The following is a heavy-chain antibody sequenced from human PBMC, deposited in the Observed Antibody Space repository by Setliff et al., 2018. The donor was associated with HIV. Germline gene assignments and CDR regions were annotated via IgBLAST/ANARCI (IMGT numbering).Heavy chain of an antibody. CDR2: IGSGGDT. CDR1: GFTFSTYA. CDR3: VRDLWSSSLV. J-gene: IGHJ4*02. Sequence: GGSLRLSCAAFGFTFSTYAMTWVRQAPGRGLQWVSTIGSGGDTHYPDSVKGRFTISSDNAKYTLYLQMNSLRVEDTAVYYCVRDLWSSSLVWGQGTLVTVSS. V-gene: IGHV3-23*01. D-gene: IGHD6-6*01.